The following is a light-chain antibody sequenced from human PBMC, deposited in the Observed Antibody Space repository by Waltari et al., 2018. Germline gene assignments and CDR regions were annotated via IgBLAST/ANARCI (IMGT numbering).Light chain of an antibody. CDR3: AAWDDSLNGYV. CDR2: SKN. J-gene: IGLJ1*01. CDR1: SSNIGSNT. V-gene: IGLV1-44*01. Sequence: QSVLTQPPSASGAPGQRVTISCSGSSSNIGSNTVHWYQQLPGTAPKLLIYSKNQRPSGVPDRFSASKSGTSASLAISGLQSEDEADYYCAAWDDSLNGYVFGTGTKVSVL.